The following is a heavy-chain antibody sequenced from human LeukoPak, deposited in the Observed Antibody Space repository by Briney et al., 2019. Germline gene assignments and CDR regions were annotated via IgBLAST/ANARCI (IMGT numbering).Heavy chain of an antibody. CDR2: IILIFGTA. V-gene: IGHV1-69*13. D-gene: IGHD2-2*01. Sequence: SVEVSCKASGGTFSSYAISWVRQAPGQGLEWMGGIILIFGTANYAQKFQGRVTITADESTSTAYMELSSLRSEDTAVYYCARDFTDIVVVPAAIGHGGYYYYYGMDVWGQGTTVTVSS. CDR3: ARDFTDIVVVPAAIGHGGYYYYYGMDV. J-gene: IGHJ6*02. CDR1: GGTFSSYA.